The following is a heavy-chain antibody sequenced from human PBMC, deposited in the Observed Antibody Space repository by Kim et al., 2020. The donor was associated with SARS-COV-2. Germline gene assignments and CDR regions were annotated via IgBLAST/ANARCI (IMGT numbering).Heavy chain of an antibody. V-gene: IGHV3-21*01. CDR1: GFTFSSYS. D-gene: IGHD2-2*01. CDR2: ISSSSSYI. Sequence: GGSLRLSCAASGFTFSSYSMSWVRQAPGKGLEWVSSISSSSSYIYYADSVKGRFTLSRDNAKNSLYRQMNSLRAEDTAVYYCAREGGYFSSTSCEIGYYYYYGMDVRGQGTTVTVSS. CDR3: AREGGYFSSTSCEIGYYYYYGMDV. J-gene: IGHJ6*01.